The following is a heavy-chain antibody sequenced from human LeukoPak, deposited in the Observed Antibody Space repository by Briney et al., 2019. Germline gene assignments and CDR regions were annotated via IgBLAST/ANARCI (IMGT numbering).Heavy chain of an antibody. CDR2: QRYDGSNK. CDR3: AKAYLVGANPYYYYYYMDV. J-gene: IGHJ6*03. V-gene: IGHV3-30*02. D-gene: IGHD1-26*01. CDR1: GFTFSSYG. Sequence: GVSVRLSCGASGFTFSSYGMLWACQDPGEGGEWVTFQRYDGSNKLHADSVKGRLTISRDNSKNTLYLQMNSLRAEDTAVYYCAKAYLVGANPYYYYYYMDVWGKGTTVTVS.